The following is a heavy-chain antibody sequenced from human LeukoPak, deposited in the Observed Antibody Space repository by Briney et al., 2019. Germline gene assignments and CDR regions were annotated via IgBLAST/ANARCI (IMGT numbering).Heavy chain of an antibody. CDR1: GFTFDDHA. Sequence: PGGSLRLPCAASGFTFDDHAMHWVRQAPGKGLEWVSGISWNSGGIAYADSAKGRFTISRDNAKNSLYLQMNSLRAEDTALYYCSRVSAYTTSSGEFDYWGQGTLVTVSS. CDR2: ISWNSGGI. CDR3: SRVSAYTTSSGEFDY. D-gene: IGHD6-6*01. V-gene: IGHV3-9*01. J-gene: IGHJ4*02.